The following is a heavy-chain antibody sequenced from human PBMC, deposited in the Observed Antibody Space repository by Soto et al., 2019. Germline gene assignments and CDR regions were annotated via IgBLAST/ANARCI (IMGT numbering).Heavy chain of an antibody. Sequence: GGSLRLSCTASGFTFGDYAMSWFRQAPGKGLEWVGFIRSKAYGGTTEYAASVKGRFTVSRDDSKSIAYLQMNSLKTEDTAVYCCTRDHWYGVYFDYWGQGTLVTVSS. CDR1: GFTFGDYA. D-gene: IGHD3-10*01. CDR3: TRDHWYGVYFDY. V-gene: IGHV3-49*03. CDR2: IRSKAYGGTT. J-gene: IGHJ4*02.